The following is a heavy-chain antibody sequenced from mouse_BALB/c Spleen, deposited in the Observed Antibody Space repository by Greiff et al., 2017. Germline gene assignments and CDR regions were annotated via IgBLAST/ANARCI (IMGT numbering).Heavy chain of an antibody. CDR1: GYAFTNYL. Sequence: QVQLQQSGAELVRPGTSVKVSCKASGYAFTNYLIEWVKQRPGQGLEWIGVINPGSGGTNYNEKFKGKATLTADKSSSTAYMQLRSLTSDDSAVYFCARSPERLRLAYWGQGTLVTVSA. CDR3: ARSPERLRLAY. J-gene: IGHJ3*01. D-gene: IGHD2-4*01. V-gene: IGHV1-54*01. CDR2: INPGSGGT.